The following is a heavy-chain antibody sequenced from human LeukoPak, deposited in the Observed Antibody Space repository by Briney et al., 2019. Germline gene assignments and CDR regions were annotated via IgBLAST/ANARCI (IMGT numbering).Heavy chain of an antibody. V-gene: IGHV3-74*01. CDR3: ARGRGITMVRGVLFDY. J-gene: IGHJ4*02. D-gene: IGHD3-10*01. CDR2: INSDGSST. Sequence: GGSLRLSCAASGFTFSSYWMHWVRQAPGKGLVWVSRINSDGSSTSYADSVKGRFTISRDNAKNTLYLRMNSLRAEDTAVYYCARGRGITMVRGVLFDYWGQGNLVTVSS. CDR1: GFTFSSYW.